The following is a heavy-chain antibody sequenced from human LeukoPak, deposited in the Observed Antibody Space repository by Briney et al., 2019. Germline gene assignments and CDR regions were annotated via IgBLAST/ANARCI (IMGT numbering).Heavy chain of an antibody. J-gene: IGHJ6*02. CDR3: AAVGWEYSSSPLPMDV. D-gene: IGHD6-6*01. V-gene: IGHV1-58*01. Sequence: SVMVSCKASGFSFHSSGVHWRRQARGQRLEWIGWIVVGSGNTNYAQKFQDRVTITGDMSTSTAYMELSSLRSEDTAVYYCAAVGWEYSSSPLPMDVWGQGTTVTVSS. CDR2: IVVGSGNT. CDR1: GFSFHSSG.